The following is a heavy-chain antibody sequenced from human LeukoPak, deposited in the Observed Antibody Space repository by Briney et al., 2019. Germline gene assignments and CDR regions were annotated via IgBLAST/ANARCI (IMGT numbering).Heavy chain of an antibody. CDR3: ARSAPSLDMDV. CDR1: GGSISSSSYY. Sequence: PSETLSLTCTVSGGSISSSSYYWGWIRQPPGKGLEWIGSIYYSGSTYYNPSLKSRVTISVDTSKNQFSLKLSSVTAADTAVYYCARSAPSLDMDVWGKGTTVTVSS. CDR2: IYYSGST. D-gene: IGHD1-1*01. V-gene: IGHV4-39*07. J-gene: IGHJ6*03.